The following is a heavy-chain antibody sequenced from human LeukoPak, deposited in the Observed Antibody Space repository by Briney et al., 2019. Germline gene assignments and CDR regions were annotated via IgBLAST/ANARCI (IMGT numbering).Heavy chain of an antibody. Sequence: GGSLRLSCAASGFTFSSYGMHWVRQAPGKGLEWVAVISYDGSNKYYADSVKGRFTISRDNSKNTLYLQMNSLRAEDTAVYYCAKPHSSSWYNWFDPWGQGTLVTVSS. CDR1: GFTFSSYG. J-gene: IGHJ5*02. V-gene: IGHV3-30*18. CDR3: AKPHSSSWYNWFDP. D-gene: IGHD6-13*01. CDR2: ISYDGSNK.